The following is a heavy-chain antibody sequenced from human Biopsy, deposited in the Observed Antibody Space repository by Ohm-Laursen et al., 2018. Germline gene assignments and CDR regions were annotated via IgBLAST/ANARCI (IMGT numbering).Heavy chain of an antibody. CDR3: ATKLTGYFHH. Sequence: GASVKVSCKAPEGTFSNYGVNWVRQAPGQGLEWLGGNIPILGTGNYAHQFQDRVTVVADTSTSTATMELGSLRSDDTAVYYCATKLTGYFHHWGQGTLVIVSS. CDR1: EGTFSNYG. D-gene: IGHD3-9*01. V-gene: IGHV1-69*06. CDR2: NIPILGTG. J-gene: IGHJ1*01.